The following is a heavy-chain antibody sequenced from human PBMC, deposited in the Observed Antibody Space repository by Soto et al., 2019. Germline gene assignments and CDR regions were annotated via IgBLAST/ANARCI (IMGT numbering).Heavy chain of an antibody. Sequence: PGGSLRLSCAASGFTFSSYAMSWVRQAPGKGLEWVSAISGSGGSTYYADTVKGRFTISRDNSKNTLYLQMNSLRAEDTAVYYCAKIGKERDYYCSGSYYNYYYYYGMDVWGQGTTVTVSS. D-gene: IGHD3-10*01. J-gene: IGHJ6*02. V-gene: IGHV3-23*01. CDR3: AKIGKERDYYCSGSYYNYYYYYGMDV. CDR2: ISGSGGST. CDR1: GFTFSSYA.